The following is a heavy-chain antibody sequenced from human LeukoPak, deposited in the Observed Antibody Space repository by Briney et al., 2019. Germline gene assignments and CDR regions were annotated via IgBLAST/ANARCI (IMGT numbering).Heavy chain of an antibody. CDR3: ARGGGGYYGSGSYSSDAFDI. J-gene: IGHJ3*02. CDR1: GFTFSSYW. CDR2: INSDGSST. D-gene: IGHD3-10*01. Sequence: GGSLRLSCAASGFTFSSYWMHWVRQAPGKGLEWVSRINSDGSSTSYADSVKGRFTISRDNAKNKLYLQMNSLRAEDTAVYYCARGGGGYYGSGSYSSDAFDIWGQGTMVTVSS. V-gene: IGHV3-74*01.